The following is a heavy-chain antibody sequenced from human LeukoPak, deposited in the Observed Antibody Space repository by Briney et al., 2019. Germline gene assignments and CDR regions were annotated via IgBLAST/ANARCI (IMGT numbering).Heavy chain of an antibody. CDR3: ARSQQLIRTFDY. D-gene: IGHD6-13*01. J-gene: IGHJ4*02. V-gene: IGHV4-59*01. CDR2: IYYSGDT. Sequence: SETLSLTCTVSGGSISSYYWSWIRQPPGKGLEWIGYIYYSGDTNYNPSLKSRVTMSVDTPKNQFSLKLSSVTAADTAVYYCARSQQLIRTFDYWGQGTLVTVSS. CDR1: GGSISSYY.